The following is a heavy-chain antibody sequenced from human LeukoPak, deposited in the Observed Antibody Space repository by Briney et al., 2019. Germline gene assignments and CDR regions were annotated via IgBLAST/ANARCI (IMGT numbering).Heavy chain of an antibody. CDR1: GYTFTSYG. CDR2: ISAYNGNT. D-gene: IGHD6-19*01. V-gene: IGHV1-18*01. Sequence: ASVKVSCKASGYTFTSYGISWGRQAPGQGLEWMGWISAYNGNTNYAQKLQGRVTMTTDTSTSTAYMELRSLRSDDTAVYYCARGRGEQWLPPSLYYYYYGMDVWGQGTTVTVSS. CDR3: ARGRGEQWLPPSLYYYYYGMDV. J-gene: IGHJ6*02.